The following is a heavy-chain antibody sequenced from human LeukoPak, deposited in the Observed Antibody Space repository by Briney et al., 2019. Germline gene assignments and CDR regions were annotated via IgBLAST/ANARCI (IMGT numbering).Heavy chain of an antibody. V-gene: IGHV3-64*02. CDR3: ARGCPPHYYDPSGYYPLGYMDV. J-gene: IGHJ6*03. D-gene: IGHD3-22*01. Sequence: GGSLRLSCAASGFSFSNYAIHWVRQAPGKGLEYVSAISSNGGNIYYADSVKGRFTVSRDNSKNTLYLQMGSLRAEDMAVYYCARGCPPHYYDPSGYYPLGYMDVWGKGTTVIVSS. CDR1: GFSFSNYA. CDR2: ISSNGGNI.